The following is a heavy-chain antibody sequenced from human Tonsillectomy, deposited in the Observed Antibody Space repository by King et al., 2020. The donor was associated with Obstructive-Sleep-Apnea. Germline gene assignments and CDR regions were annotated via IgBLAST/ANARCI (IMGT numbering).Heavy chain of an antibody. CDR3: ASQYADPNYFDY. Sequence: VQLVESGGGLVQPGGSLRLSCAASGFTVSDNYMSWVRQAPEKGLEWVSIIYGGGGTYYADSVQGRFTISRDNSKNTLYLQMNTLRAEDTAIYYCASQYADPNYFDYWGQGTLVTVSS. CDR1: GFTVSDNY. CDR2: IYGGGGT. J-gene: IGHJ4*02. V-gene: IGHV3-66*04.